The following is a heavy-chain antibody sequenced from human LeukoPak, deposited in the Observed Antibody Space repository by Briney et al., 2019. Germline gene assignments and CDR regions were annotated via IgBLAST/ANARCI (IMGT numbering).Heavy chain of an antibody. CDR2: ISSSSYI. Sequence: PGGSLRLSCAASGFTFSSYNMNWVRQAPGKGLEWVSSISSSSYIYYADSVKGRFTISRDNAKNSLYLQMNSLRAEDTAVYYCARIYCSGGSCYSRVFDYWGQGTLVTVSS. V-gene: IGHV3-21*01. J-gene: IGHJ4*02. D-gene: IGHD2-15*01. CDR1: GFTFSSYN. CDR3: ARIYCSGGSCYSRVFDY.